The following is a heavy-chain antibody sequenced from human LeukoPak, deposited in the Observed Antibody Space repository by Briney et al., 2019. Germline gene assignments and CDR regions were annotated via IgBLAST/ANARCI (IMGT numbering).Heavy chain of an antibody. CDR3: AKKTPTDDVKGNYFHY. Sequence: GGSLRLSCAVSGFTFTSYAISWVRQAPGKGLEWVSTISGSGDSTYYADSVKGRFTLSRDKSKNTVYLQMDSLRVEDTAVYYCAKKTPTDDVKGNYFHYWGQGVLVTVSS. D-gene: IGHD3-10*02. V-gene: IGHV3-23*01. CDR1: GFTFTSYA. J-gene: IGHJ4*02. CDR2: ISGSGDST.